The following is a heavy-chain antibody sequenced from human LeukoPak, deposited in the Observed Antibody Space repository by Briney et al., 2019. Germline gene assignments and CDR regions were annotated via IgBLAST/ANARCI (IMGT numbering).Heavy chain of an antibody. CDR1: GFTFSNYG. CDR3: AKAGCSSTSCYVSDS. Sequence: ALRLSCVASGFTFSNYGMHWVRQAPGKGLEWVAVISDDGSIKYYADSVRGRFTISRDNSRKTLYLQVNSLRAEDTAVYYCAKAGCSSTSCYVSDSWGQGALVTVSS. CDR2: ISDDGSIK. D-gene: IGHD2-2*01. J-gene: IGHJ4*02. V-gene: IGHV3-30*18.